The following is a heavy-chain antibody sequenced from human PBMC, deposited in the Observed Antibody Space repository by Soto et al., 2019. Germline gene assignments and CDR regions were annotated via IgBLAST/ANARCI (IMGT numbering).Heavy chain of an antibody. CDR3: ARGDSGSYSLAVEREAFYYGMDV. CDR2: INHSGST. D-gene: IGHD1-26*01. V-gene: IGHV4-34*01. CDR1: AGSFSGYY. J-gene: IGHJ6*02. Sequence: SEAQSLTCAVSAGSFSGYYWSWIRQTPRKRQEGSGEINHSGSTNYNPTLKSRVAISVDTSKIQFSLKLSSVTAADTAVYYCARGDSGSYSLAVEREAFYYGMDVWGQGTTVTVSS.